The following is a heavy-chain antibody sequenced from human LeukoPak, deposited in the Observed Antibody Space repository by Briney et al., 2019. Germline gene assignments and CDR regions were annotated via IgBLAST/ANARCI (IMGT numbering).Heavy chain of an antibody. CDR1: GFIFSSYS. Sequence: GGSLRLSCAASGFIFSSYSMNWVRQAPGKGLEWVSYISSSSSYIYYADSVKGRFTISRDNAKNSLYLQMNSLRAEDTAVYYCARDWPYGSGSYGYWGQGTLVTVSS. CDR2: ISSSSSYI. D-gene: IGHD3-10*01. CDR3: ARDWPYGSGSYGY. V-gene: IGHV3-21*05. J-gene: IGHJ4*02.